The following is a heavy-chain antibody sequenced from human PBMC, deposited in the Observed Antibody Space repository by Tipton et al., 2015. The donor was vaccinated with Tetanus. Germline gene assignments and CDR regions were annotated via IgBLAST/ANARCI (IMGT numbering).Heavy chain of an antibody. V-gene: IGHV4-30-4*01. CDR1: NGSISSGGYY. CDR2: IYQTGTT. Sequence: TLSLTCSVSNGSISSGGYYWSWIRKPPGKDLEWIGYIYQTGTTYYNPSLKGRVTISMDRSNTQFPLRLDSLTAADTAVYYCARAAGFLGLTHDFWGRGTLVSVSS. CDR3: ARAAGFLGLTHDF. D-gene: IGHD2/OR15-2a*01. J-gene: IGHJ4*02.